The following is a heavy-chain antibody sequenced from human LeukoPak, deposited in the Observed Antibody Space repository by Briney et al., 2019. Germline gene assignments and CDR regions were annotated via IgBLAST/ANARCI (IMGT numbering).Heavy chain of an antibody. V-gene: IGHV4-59*01. J-gene: IGHJ4*02. CDR2: IYYSGST. D-gene: IGHD1-26*01. CDR1: GGSISSYY. Sequence: SETLSLTCTVSGGSISSYYWSWIRQPPGKGLEWIGYIYYSGSTNYNPSLKSRVTISVDTSKNQFSLKLSSVTAADTAIYYCARAGTNDNIFNDYWGQGTLVTVSS. CDR3: ARAGTNDNIFNDY.